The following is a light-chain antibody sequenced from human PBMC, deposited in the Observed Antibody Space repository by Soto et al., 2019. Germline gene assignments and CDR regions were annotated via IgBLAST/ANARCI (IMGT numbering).Light chain of an antibody. CDR1: QSIGAS. J-gene: IGKJ4*01. CDR3: QQYNSSPLT. CDR2: KAS. V-gene: IGKV1-5*03. Sequence: DIQMTQSPSTLYASVGDRVTITCWASQSIGASLAWFQQKPGKAPNLLIYKASTLESGVPSRFSGSGSGTEFILTISSLQPDDFATYYCQQYNSSPLTFGGGTKVEIK.